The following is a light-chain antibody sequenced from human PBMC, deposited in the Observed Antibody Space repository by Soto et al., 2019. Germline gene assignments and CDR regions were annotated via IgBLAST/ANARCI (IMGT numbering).Light chain of an antibody. V-gene: IGKV1-13*02. Sequence: AIQLTQSPSSLSASVGDRVTITCRASQGISSTLAWYQQRPGKTPRLLIYGASSLQSGVPSRFGGSGSGTDFLLTISSLQPEDFATCYCQQYKSYPLTFGQGTRLEIK. CDR1: QGISST. CDR3: QQYKSYPLT. J-gene: IGKJ5*01. CDR2: GAS.